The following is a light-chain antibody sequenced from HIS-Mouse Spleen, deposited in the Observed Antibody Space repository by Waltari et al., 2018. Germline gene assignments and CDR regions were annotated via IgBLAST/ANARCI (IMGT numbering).Light chain of an antibody. CDR2: RNN. V-gene: IGLV1-47*01. CDR1: RSNIGSNY. J-gene: IGLJ3*02. CDR3: AAWDDSLSGSV. Sequence: QSVLTQPPSASGTPGQSVTISCSVIRSNIGSNYVYRYQQLPGTAPKLLIYRNNQRPSGVPDRFSGSKSGTSASLAISGLRSEDEADYYCAAWDDSLSGSVFGGGTKLTVL.